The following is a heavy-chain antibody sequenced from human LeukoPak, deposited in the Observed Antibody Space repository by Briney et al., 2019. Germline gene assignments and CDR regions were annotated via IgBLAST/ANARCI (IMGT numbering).Heavy chain of an antibody. V-gene: IGHV4-59*01. Sequence: SETLSLTCTVSGGSISTYYWSWIPQPPGKGLEWIGYIYYSGSTNYNPSLKSRVTISVDTSKNQFSLKLSSVTAADTAVYYCARGATSLSYFDSRGQGTLVTVSS. J-gene: IGHJ4*02. CDR1: GGSISTYY. CDR2: IYYSGST. CDR3: ARGATSLSYFDS. D-gene: IGHD2/OR15-2a*01.